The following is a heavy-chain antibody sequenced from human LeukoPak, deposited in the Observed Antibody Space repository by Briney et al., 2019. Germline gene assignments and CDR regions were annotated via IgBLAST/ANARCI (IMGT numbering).Heavy chain of an antibody. J-gene: IGHJ4*02. V-gene: IGHV3-30*04. CDR1: GFTFSRFA. D-gene: IGHD5-12*01. CDR3: ARDRAGGEWLRSFLFVFDY. CDR2: LTYAGSVK. Sequence: PVWSVSLSCAASGFTFSRFAMHWVRQAPGKGLEWVAVLTYAGSVKYYADSVKGRFTISRDNSKKTLYLQMNSLRAEDTAVYYCARDRAGGEWLRSFLFVFDYWGQGILVAVSS.